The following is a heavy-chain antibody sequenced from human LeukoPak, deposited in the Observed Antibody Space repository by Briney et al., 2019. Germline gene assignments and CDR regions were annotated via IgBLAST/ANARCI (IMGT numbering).Heavy chain of an antibody. CDR3: ARNRFYGDYWYFDL. D-gene: IGHD4-17*01. Sequence: ASVKVSCEASGYTFTSYYMHWVRQAPGQGFEWMGIINPSGGSTTHAQKFQGRVTMTRDTSTSTVYMELSSLRSEDTAVYYCARNRFYGDYWYFDLWGRGTLVTVSS. CDR2: INPSGGST. CDR1: GYTFTSYY. J-gene: IGHJ2*01. V-gene: IGHV1-46*01.